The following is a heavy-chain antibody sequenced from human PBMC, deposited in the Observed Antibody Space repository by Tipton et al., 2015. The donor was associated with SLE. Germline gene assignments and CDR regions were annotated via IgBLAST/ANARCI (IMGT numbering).Heavy chain of an antibody. CDR1: GGSISSGDYH. J-gene: IGHJ4*02. CDR3: AKGWGVYDPSDS. D-gene: IGHD5/OR15-5a*01. CDR2: IYYTGST. Sequence: TLSLTCTVSGGSISSGDYHWSWIRQPPGKGLEWIGYIYYTGSTKYNPSLKSRVTISKDTSKNQFSLELRSVIASDTAVYYCAKGWGVYDPSDSWGQGTLVTVSS. V-gene: IGHV4-61*08.